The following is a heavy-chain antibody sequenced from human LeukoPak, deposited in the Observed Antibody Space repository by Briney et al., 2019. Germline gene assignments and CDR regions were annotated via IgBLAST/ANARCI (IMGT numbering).Heavy chain of an antibody. CDR3: TSRNSYDSSGYYYFDY. J-gene: IGHJ4*02. D-gene: IGHD3-22*01. CDR1: GGSFNDYY. CDR2: INHSGRT. Sequence: PSETLSLTCAVYGGSFNDYYWSCIRQPPGKGLEGIGEINHSGRTNYNPSLKSRVTISVDTSKNQFSLQLSSVTAADTAVYYCTSRNSYDSSGYYYFDYWGRGTLVTVSS. V-gene: IGHV4-34*01.